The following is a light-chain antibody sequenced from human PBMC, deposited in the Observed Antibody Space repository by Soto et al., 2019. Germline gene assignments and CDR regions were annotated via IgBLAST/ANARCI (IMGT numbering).Light chain of an antibody. CDR2: DNN. V-gene: IGLV1-51*01. J-gene: IGLJ3*02. CDR3: GTWDSSLSAGV. CDR1: SSNIGNNY. Sequence: QSVLPQPPSVSAAPGQKVTISCSGSSSNIGNNYVSWYQQLPGTAPKLLIYDNNKRPSGIPDRFSGSKSGTSATLGITGLQTGDEADYYCGTWDSSLSAGVFGGGTKGTVL.